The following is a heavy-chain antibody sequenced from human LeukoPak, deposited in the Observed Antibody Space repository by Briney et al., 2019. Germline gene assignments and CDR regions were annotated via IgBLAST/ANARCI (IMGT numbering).Heavy chain of an antibody. CDR2: ILPIIGTA. D-gene: IGHD6-19*01. V-gene: IGHV1-69*13. Sequence: SVKVSCKASGGTFSRYAISWVRQAPGQGLEWTGGILPIIGTANYAQKLQGRVTITADESTSTAYMELSSLRSEDTAVYYCATSRIAVAGTGLDYWGQGTLVTVSS. CDR1: GGTFSRYA. J-gene: IGHJ4*02. CDR3: ATSRIAVAGTGLDY.